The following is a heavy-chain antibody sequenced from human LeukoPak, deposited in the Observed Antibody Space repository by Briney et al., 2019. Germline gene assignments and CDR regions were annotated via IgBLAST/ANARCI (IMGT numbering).Heavy chain of an antibody. V-gene: IGHV1-46*01. J-gene: IGHJ4*02. CDR2: INPSGGST. Sequence: ASVKVSCKASGYTFTSYYMRWVRQAPGQGFEWMGIINPSGGSTSYAQRFQGRVTMTRDTSTSTVYMELSSLRSEDTAVYYCARRYSDSSPFDYWGQGTLVTVSS. CDR3: ARRYSDSSPFDY. D-gene: IGHD6-6*01. CDR1: GYTFTSYY.